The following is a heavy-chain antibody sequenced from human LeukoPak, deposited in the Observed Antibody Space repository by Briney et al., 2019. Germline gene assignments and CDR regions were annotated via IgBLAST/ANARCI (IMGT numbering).Heavy chain of an antibody. V-gene: IGHV4-34*01. D-gene: IGHD6-6*01. CDR2: INHSGST. CDR1: GGSFSDYY. J-gene: IGHJ4*02. Sequence: SETLSLTCAVYGGSFSDYYWSWIRQSPGKGLEWIGEINHSGSTNYNPSLKSRVTISVDTSRSHLSLKLTSVTAADTAVYYCASLVGRGYFDYWGQGTLVTVSS. CDR3: ASLVGRGYFDY.